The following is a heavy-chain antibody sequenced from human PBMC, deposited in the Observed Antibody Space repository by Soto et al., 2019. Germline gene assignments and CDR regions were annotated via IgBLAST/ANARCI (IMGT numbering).Heavy chain of an antibody. CDR1: GYTFTSYG. D-gene: IGHD3-22*01. Sequence: QVQLVQSGAEVKKPGASVKVSCKASGYTFTSYGISWVRQAPGQGLEWMGWINPYNGNTNYAQKIQGRVTMTTDTSTSTAYVELRSLRSDDTAVYYGARDIPYNYDIYGMDVWGQGTTVTVSS. V-gene: IGHV1-18*04. CDR2: INPYNGNT. CDR3: ARDIPYNYDIYGMDV. J-gene: IGHJ6*02.